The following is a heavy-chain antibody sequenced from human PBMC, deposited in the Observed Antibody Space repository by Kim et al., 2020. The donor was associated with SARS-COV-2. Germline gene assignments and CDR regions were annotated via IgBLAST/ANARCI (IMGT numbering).Heavy chain of an antibody. CDR2: ISSRGSDT. V-gene: IGHV3-23*01. CDR3: AKDPFVTTVLTQGYFDF. CDR1: GFTFSNFP. Sequence: GGSLRLSCAASGFTFSNFPMSWVRQAPGKGLEWVSTISSRGSDTFYADSVKGRFTISRDNSRNTLYLQMNSLRAEDTAIYYCAKDPFVTTVLTQGYFDFWAQGPLVTVS. J-gene: IGHJ4*02. D-gene: IGHD4-17*01.